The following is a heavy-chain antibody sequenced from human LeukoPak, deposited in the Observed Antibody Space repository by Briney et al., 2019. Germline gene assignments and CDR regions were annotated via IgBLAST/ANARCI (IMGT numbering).Heavy chain of an antibody. Sequence: SETLSLTCTVSGGSISSYYWSWIRQPAGKGLQWIGRIYTSGSTNCNPSLKSRVTMSVDTSKNQFSLKLSSVTAADTAVYYCARDRKEPGIAVAGTGFDPWGQGTLVTVSS. J-gene: IGHJ5*02. CDR3: ARDRKEPGIAVAGTGFDP. V-gene: IGHV4-4*07. CDR1: GGSISSYY. CDR2: IYTSGST. D-gene: IGHD6-19*01.